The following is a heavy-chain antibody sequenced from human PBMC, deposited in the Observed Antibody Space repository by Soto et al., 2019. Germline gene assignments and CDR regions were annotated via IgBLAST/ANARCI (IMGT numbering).Heavy chain of an antibody. D-gene: IGHD3-3*01. V-gene: IGHV3-23*01. CDR3: AKGGVVGDYYYYYYMDV. Sequence: PGGSLRLSCAASGFTFSSYAMSWVRQAPGKGLEWVSAISGSGGSTYYADSVKGRFTISRDNSKNTLYLQMNSLRAEDTAVYYCAKGGVVGDYYYYYYMDVWGKGTTVTVSS. CDR1: GFTFSSYA. CDR2: ISGSGGST. J-gene: IGHJ6*03.